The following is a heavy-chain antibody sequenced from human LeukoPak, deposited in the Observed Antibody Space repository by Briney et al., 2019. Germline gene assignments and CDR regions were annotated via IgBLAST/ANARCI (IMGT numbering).Heavy chain of an antibody. J-gene: IGHJ3*02. CDR3: ARDRGGSYPGNDAFDI. V-gene: IGHV4-39*07. CDR2: IYYSGST. D-gene: IGHD1-26*01. Sequence: SETLSLTCTVAGGSISSSSYYWGWIRQPPGKGLEWLGSIYYSGSTYYNPSLKSRVTISVDKSKNQFSLKLSSVTAADTAVYCCARDRGGSYPGNDAFDIWGQGTMVTVSS. CDR1: GGSISSSSYY.